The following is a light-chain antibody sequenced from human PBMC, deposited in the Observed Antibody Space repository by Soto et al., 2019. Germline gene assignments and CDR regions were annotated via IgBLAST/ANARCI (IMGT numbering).Light chain of an antibody. CDR1: SSDVGGYNY. V-gene: IGLV2-11*01. CDR2: DVS. CDR3: QSGDSRGTYV. Sequence: QSALTQPRSVSGSPGQSVTISCTGTSSDVGGYNYVSWYQQHPGKAPKLMIYDVSKRPSGVPDRFSGSKSGNTASLTISGLQAEDEADYYCQSGDSRGTYVFGTGTKLTVL. J-gene: IGLJ1*01.